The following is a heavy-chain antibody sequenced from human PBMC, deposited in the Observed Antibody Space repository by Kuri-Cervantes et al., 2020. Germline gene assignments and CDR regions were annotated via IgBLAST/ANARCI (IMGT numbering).Heavy chain of an antibody. V-gene: IGHV4-59*01. CDR3: ARDRWDYGVELGAFDI. D-gene: IGHD4-17*01. Sequence: GSLRLSCTVSGGSISSYYWSRIRQPPGKGLEWIGYIYYSGSTNYNPSLKSRVTISVDTSKNQFSLKLSSVTAADTAVYYCARDRWDYGVELGAFDIWGQGTMVTVSS. J-gene: IGHJ3*02. CDR2: IYYSGST. CDR1: GGSISSYY.